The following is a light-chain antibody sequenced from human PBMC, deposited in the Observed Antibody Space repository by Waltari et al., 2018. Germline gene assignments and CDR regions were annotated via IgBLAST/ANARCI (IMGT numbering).Light chain of an antibody. J-gene: IGLJ3*02. CDR3: CTYAGSSTWV. Sequence: QSALAQPASVSGSPGQSVTISCTGAGSDVGISNVVSWYQQHPGKAPKLMIYEAYKRPSGCSNRVSGSKSGNTASLTISGLQTDDEAEYCCCTYAGSSTWVFGGGTKLTVL. CDR2: EAY. CDR1: GSDVGISNV. V-gene: IGLV2-23*01.